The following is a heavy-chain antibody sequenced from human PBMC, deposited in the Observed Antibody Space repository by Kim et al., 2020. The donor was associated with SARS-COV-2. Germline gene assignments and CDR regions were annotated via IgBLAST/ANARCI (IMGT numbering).Heavy chain of an antibody. D-gene: IGHD3-9*01. CDR2: IKQDGSEK. Sequence: GGSLRLSCAASGFTFSSYWMSWVRQAPGKGLEWVANIKQDGSEKYYVDSVKGRFTISRDNAKNSLYLQMNSQRAEDTAVYYCARRKYDILSGYYYFDYWGQGTLVPVSS. CDR1: GFTFSSYW. J-gene: IGHJ4*02. CDR3: ARRKYDILSGYYYFDY. V-gene: IGHV3-7*01.